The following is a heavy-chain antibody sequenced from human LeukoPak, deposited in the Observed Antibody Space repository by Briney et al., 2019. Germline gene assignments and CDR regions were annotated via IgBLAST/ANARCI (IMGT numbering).Heavy chain of an antibody. J-gene: IGHJ5*02. CDR3: VKDRWSSGWNWFDP. V-gene: IGHV3-23*01. CDR1: GFTFSSYA. D-gene: IGHD6-19*01. Sequence: GGSLRLSCAASGFTFSSYAMSWVRQAPGKGLEWVSAISGSGGNTYYADSVKGRFTISRDNSKNTLYLQMSSLRAEDTAVYYCVKDRWSSGWNWFDPWGQGTLVTVSS. CDR2: ISGSGGNT.